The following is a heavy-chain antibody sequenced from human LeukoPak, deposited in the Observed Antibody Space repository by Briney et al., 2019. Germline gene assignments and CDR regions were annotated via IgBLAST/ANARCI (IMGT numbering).Heavy chain of an antibody. D-gene: IGHD2-15*01. CDR3: TSNYCSGGNCYLY. V-gene: IGHV3-15*01. CDR2: IKSKTDGGTI. Sequence: PGGSLRLSCAASGFTFSNAWMSWVRQAPGKGLEWVGRIKSKTDGGTIDYAAPVKGRFTISRDDSKNTLYPQMNSLKTEDTAVYYCTSNYCSGGNCYLYWGQGTLVTVSS. CDR1: GFTFSNAW. J-gene: IGHJ4*02.